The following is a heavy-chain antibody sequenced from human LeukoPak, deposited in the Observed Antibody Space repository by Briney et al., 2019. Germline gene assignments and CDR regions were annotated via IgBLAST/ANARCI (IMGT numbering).Heavy chain of an antibody. Sequence: PGGSLRLSCAASGFTFSSYAMSWVRQAPGKGLEWVSAISGSGGSTYYADSVKGRFTISRDNSKNTLYLQMNSLRAEDTAVYYRAKHTYYDSSGYYFHYWGQGTLVTVSS. V-gene: IGHV3-23*01. CDR1: GFTFSSYA. CDR3: AKHTYYDSSGYYFHY. CDR2: ISGSGGST. D-gene: IGHD3-22*01. J-gene: IGHJ4*02.